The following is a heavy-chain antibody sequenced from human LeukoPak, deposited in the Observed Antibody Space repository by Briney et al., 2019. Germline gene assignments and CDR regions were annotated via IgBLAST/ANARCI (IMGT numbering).Heavy chain of an antibody. Sequence: WASVKVSCKASGYTFTGYYMHWVRQAPGQGLEWMGWINPNSGGTNYAQKFQGRVTMTRNTSISTAYMELSSLRSEDTAVYYCARGSSMATATYWGQGTLVTVSS. D-gene: IGHD5-18*01. J-gene: IGHJ4*02. V-gene: IGHV1-2*02. CDR3: ARGSSMATATY. CDR1: GYTFTGYY. CDR2: INPNSGGT.